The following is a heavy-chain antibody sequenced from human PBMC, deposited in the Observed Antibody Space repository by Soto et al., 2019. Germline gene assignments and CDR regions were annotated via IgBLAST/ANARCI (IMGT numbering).Heavy chain of an antibody. D-gene: IGHD5-12*01. J-gene: IGHJ4*02. CDR2: ISNDENIK. CDR1: GFNFGNFV. V-gene: IGHV3-33*01. Sequence: GGSLRLSCVASGFNFGNFVMHWVRQAPGKGLEWLTVISNDENIKQDSVRGRFAIARDNSKNTLYLHLTSLRAEDTAIYYCARGLRGALDYWGQGTLLTVST. CDR3: ARGLRGALDY.